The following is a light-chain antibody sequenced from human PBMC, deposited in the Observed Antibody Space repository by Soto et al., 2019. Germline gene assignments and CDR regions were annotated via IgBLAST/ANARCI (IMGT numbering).Light chain of an antibody. V-gene: IGLV2-14*01. J-gene: IGLJ2*01. CDR2: DVS. CDR1: SSDVGGYNY. Sequence: QSVLTQPASVSGSPGQSITISCTGTSSDVGGYNYVSWYQQHPGKAPKLMIYDVSNRPSGVSNRFSGSKPGNTASLTISGLQAEHEADYYCSSYTGSSTPLVFGGGTQLTVL. CDR3: SSYTGSSTPLV.